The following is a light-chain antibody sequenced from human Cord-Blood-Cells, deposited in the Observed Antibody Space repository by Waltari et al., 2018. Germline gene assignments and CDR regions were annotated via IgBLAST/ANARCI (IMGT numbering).Light chain of an antibody. CDR3: QQYNNWPLT. CDR2: GAS. Sequence: EIVMTQSTATLSVSPGERATLPCRISQSVSSNLAWYQQKPGQAPRLLIYGASTKATGIPARFSGSGSGTEFTLTISSLQSEDFAGYYCQQYNNWPLTFGGGTKVEIK. J-gene: IGKJ4*01. CDR1: QSVSSN. V-gene: IGKV3-15*01.